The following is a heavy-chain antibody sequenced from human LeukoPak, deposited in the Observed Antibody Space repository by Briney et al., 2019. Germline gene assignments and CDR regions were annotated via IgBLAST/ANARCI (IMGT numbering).Heavy chain of an antibody. Sequence: GGSLRLSCAASGFTFTTYTMHWVRQAPGKGLEHVSAINSGGGTYYGHSVKGRFTISRDNSKNTLFLQMGSLRVDDMAVYYCATLDLDDYGDYSKTGYWGQGTLVTGSS. D-gene: IGHD4-17*01. CDR2: INSGGGT. CDR3: ATLDLDDYGDYSKTGY. CDR1: GFTFTTYT. J-gene: IGHJ4*02. V-gene: IGHV3-64*01.